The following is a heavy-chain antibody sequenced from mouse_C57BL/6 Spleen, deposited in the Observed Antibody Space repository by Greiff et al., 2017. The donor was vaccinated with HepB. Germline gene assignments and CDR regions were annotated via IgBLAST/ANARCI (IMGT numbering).Heavy chain of an antibody. CDR1: GFNIKNTY. V-gene: IGHV14-3*01. Sequence: EVQLQQSVAELVRPGASVKLSCTASGFNIKNTYMHWVKQRPEQGLEWIGRIDPANGNTKYAPKFQGKATITADTSSNTAYLQLSSLTSEDTAIYYCALYYYGSSYDFDYWGQGTTLTVSS. D-gene: IGHD1-1*01. J-gene: IGHJ2*01. CDR3: ALYYYGSSYDFDY. CDR2: IDPANGNT.